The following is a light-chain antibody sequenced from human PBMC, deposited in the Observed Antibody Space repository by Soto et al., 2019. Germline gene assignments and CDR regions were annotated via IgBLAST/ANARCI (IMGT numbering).Light chain of an antibody. CDR2: DDN. CDR1: SSNIGGNS. V-gene: IGLV1-51*01. Sequence: QSVLTQPPSVSAAPGQKVTTSCSGSSSNIGGNSVSWYQQLPGTAPKLLIYDDNKRPSGIPDRFSGSKSGTSATLGITGFQTGDEADYCGSWDSSLSAYVFGTGTKVTVL. CDR3: GSWDSSLSAYV. J-gene: IGLJ1*01.